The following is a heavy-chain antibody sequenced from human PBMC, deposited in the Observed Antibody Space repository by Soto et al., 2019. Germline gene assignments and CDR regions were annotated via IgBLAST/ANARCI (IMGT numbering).Heavy chain of an antibody. J-gene: IGHJ6*02. V-gene: IGHV1-8*01. CDR2: MNPNSGNT. CDR3: ARLGPGSSGWYGYNYYYGMDV. CDR1: GYTFTSYD. D-gene: IGHD6-19*01. Sequence: GASVKVSCKASGYTFTSYDINWARQATGQGLEWMGWMNPNSGNTGYAQKFQGRVTMTRNTSISTAYMELSSLRSEDTAVYYCARLGPGSSGWYGYNYYYGMDVWGQGTTVTVSS.